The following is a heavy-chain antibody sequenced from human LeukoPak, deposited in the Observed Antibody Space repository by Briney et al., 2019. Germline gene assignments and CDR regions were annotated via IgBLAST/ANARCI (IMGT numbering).Heavy chain of an antibody. V-gene: IGHV1-8*01. D-gene: IGHD6-13*01. Sequence: ASVKVSCKASGYTFTSYDINWVRQATGQGLEWMGWMNPNSGNTGYAQKFQGRVTMTRNTSISTAYMELSSLRSEDTAVYYCARGRIAAAGYHYYYHGMDVWGQGTTVTVSS. J-gene: IGHJ6*02. CDR2: MNPNSGNT. CDR1: GYTFTSYD. CDR3: ARGRIAAAGYHYYYHGMDV.